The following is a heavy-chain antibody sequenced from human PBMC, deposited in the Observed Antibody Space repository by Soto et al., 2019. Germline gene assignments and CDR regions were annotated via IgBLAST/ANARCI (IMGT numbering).Heavy chain of an antibody. J-gene: IGHJ4*02. V-gene: IGHV1-8*01. CDR2: MNPSTGST. CDR1: GYTFTSYD. D-gene: IGHD6-19*01. Sequence: QVQLVQSGAEVKKPGASVKVSCKASGYTFTSYDIKWVRQATGQGLEWMGWMNPSTGSTGFAQKFQGRVTMISNTSISTAYLELSSLTSEDTAVSDCARGRLVAGTVDYWGQGTLVTVSS. CDR3: ARGRLVAGTVDY.